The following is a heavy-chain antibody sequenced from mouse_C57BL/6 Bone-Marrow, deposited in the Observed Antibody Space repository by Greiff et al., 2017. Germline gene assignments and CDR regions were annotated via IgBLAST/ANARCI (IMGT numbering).Heavy chain of an antibody. Sequence: EVKLLESGAELVKPGASVKLSCTASGFNIKDYYMHWVKQRTEQGLEWIGRIDPEDGETKYAPKVQGKATITADTSSNTAYLQLSSLTSEDTDVYYCARSDYSNYNWYIDVWGTGTSVTVSS. CDR3: ARSDYSNYNWYIDV. D-gene: IGHD2-5*01. J-gene: IGHJ1*03. CDR2: IDPEDGET. V-gene: IGHV14-2*01. CDR1: GFNIKDYY.